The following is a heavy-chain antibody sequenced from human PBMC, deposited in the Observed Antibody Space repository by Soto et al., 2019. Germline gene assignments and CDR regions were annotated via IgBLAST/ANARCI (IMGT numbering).Heavy chain of an antibody. CDR2: ISAYNGNT. Sequence: ASVKVSCKASGYTFTSYGISWVRQAPGQGFEWMGWISAYNGNTNYAQKLQGRVTMTTDTSTSTAYMELRSLRSDDTAVYYCTRDHGILTGYSVNWFDPWGQGTLVTVSS. CDR3: TRDHGILTGYSVNWFDP. CDR1: GYTFTSYG. V-gene: IGHV1-18*01. D-gene: IGHD3-9*01. J-gene: IGHJ5*02.